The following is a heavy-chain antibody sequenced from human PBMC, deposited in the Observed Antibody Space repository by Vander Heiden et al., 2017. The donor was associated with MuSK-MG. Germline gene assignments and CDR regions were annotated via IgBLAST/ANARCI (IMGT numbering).Heavy chain of an antibody. Sequence: RSIYHSGSTYYNPSLKRRVTISVDTSKNQFSLKMSSVTAAETAVYYCARLVPEDSSSALDAFDIWGQGTMVTVYS. J-gene: IGHJ3*02. D-gene: IGHD6-6*01. CDR2: IYHSGST. V-gene: IGHV4-38-2*01. CDR3: ARLVPEDSSSALDAFDI.